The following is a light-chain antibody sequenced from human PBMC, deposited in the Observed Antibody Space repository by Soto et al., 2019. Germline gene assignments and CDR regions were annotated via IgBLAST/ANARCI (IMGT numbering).Light chain of an antibody. CDR1: SSDVGGYNY. V-gene: IGLV2-14*01. Sequence: QSALTQPASVSGSPGQTITISCTGTSSDVGGYNYVYWYQQHPGKAPKLMIYDVSNRPSGVSNRFSGSKSGNTASLTISGLPAEDAADYYCSSYTSSSPGVFGGGTKLTVL. J-gene: IGLJ2*01. CDR3: SSYTSSSPGV. CDR2: DVS.